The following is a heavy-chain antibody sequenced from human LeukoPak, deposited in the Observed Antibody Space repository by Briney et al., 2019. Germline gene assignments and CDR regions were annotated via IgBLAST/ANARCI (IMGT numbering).Heavy chain of an antibody. CDR3: ARGLRDRYGMDV. J-gene: IGHJ6*02. CDR2: ISGSDSST. Sequence: GGSLRLSCAASGFTFSSHAMSWVRQAPGKGLEWVSAISGSDSSTYYADSVKGRFTISRDNSKNTLYLQMHSLRVEDTAMYYCARGLRDRYGMDVWGQGTTVTVSS. CDR1: GFTFSSHA. V-gene: IGHV3-23*01.